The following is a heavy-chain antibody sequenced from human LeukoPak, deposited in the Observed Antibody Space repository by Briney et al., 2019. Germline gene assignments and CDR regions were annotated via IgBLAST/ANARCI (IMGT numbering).Heavy chain of an antibody. V-gene: IGHV1-2*02. CDR2: INPDSGGT. J-gene: IGHJ3*02. D-gene: IGHD3-16*01. CDR1: GYTFTGYY. Sequence: ASVKVSCKASGYTFTGYYMHWVRQAPGQGLEWMGWINPDSGGTSYAQKFQGGVSMTRDTSISTAYMELSRLRSDDTAVYYCARDGLGGSGAFDIWGQGTMVTVSS. CDR3: ARDGLGGSGAFDI.